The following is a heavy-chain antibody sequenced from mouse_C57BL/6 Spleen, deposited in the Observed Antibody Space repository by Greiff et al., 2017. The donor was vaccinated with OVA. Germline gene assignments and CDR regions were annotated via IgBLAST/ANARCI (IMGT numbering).Heavy chain of an antibody. CDR1: GYTFTDYN. CDR2: INPNNGGT. J-gene: IGHJ1*03. V-gene: IGHV1-18*01. D-gene: IGHD2-3*01. Sequence: VQLQQSGPELVKPGASVKIPCKASGYTFTDYNMDWVKQSHGKILEWIGDINPNNGGTIYNQKFKGKATLTVDKSSSTAYMELRSLTSEDTAVYYCARSDGYWYFDVWGTGTTVTVSS. CDR3: ARSDGYWYFDV.